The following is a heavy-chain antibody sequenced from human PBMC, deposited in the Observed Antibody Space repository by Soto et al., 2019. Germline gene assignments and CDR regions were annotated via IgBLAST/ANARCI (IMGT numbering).Heavy chain of an antibody. CDR3: ARHSYCSGGSCYPLNWFDP. Sequence: SETLSLTYNVSGGSISSYYWSWIRQPPGKGLEWIGYIYYSGSTNYNPSLKSRVTISVDTSKNQFSLKLSSVTAADTAVYYCARHSYCSGGSCYPLNWFDPWGQGTLVTVSS. V-gene: IGHV4-59*08. J-gene: IGHJ5*02. D-gene: IGHD2-15*01. CDR2: IYYSGST. CDR1: GGSISSYY.